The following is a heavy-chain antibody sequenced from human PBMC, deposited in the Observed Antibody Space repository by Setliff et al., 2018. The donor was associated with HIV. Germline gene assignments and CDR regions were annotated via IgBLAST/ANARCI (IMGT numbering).Heavy chain of an antibody. CDR2: IRSKVYGGTT. Sequence: GGSLRLSCLTSGFTFGDYALSWFRQAPGKGLEWVAFIRSKVYGGTTEYADPVKGRFTISRDNSKNTLYPQMNSLRADDTAVYYCAKTANDHPMGQPDTRHFDYWGQGTLVTVSS. J-gene: IGHJ4*02. CDR1: GFTFGDYA. V-gene: IGHV3-49*03. CDR3: AKTANDHPMGQPDTRHFDY. D-gene: IGHD1-1*01.